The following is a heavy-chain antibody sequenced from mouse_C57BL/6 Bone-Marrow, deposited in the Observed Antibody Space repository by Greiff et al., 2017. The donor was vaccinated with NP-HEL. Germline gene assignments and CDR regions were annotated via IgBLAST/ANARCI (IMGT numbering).Heavy chain of an antibody. V-gene: IGHV10-1*01. CDR3: VRRLGGAY. CDR2: IRSKSNNYAT. J-gene: IGHJ3*01. CDR1: GFSFNTYA. Sequence: EAGGGLVQPKGSLKLSCAASGFSFNTYAMNWVRQAPGKGLEWVARIRSKSNNYATYYADSVKDRFTISRDDSESMLYLQMNNLKTEDTAMYYCVRRLGGAYWGQGTLVTVSA.